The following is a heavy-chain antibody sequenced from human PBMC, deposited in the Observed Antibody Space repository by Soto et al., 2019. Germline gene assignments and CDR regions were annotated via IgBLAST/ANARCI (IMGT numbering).Heavy chain of an antibody. V-gene: IGHV1-24*01. Sequence: WPPVKVSCKVSGYTLTELSMHWVRQAPGKGREWMGGFDPEDGETIYAQKFQGRVTMTEDTSTDTAYMELSSLRSEDTAVYYCARAGYSYGEWYFDYWGQGTLVTVSS. J-gene: IGHJ4*02. CDR2: FDPEDGET. CDR3: ARAGYSYGEWYFDY. CDR1: GYTLTELS. D-gene: IGHD5-18*01.